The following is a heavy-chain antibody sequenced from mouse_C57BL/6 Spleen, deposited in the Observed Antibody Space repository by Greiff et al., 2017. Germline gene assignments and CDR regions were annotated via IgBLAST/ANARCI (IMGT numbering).Heavy chain of an antibody. CDR2: INPGSGGT. Sequence: VQRVESGAELVRPGTSVKVSCKASGYAFTNYLIEWVKQRPGQGLEWIGVINPGSGGTNYNEKFKGKATLTADKSTSTAYMQISSLTSEDSAVYFCARGEDYDDAMDYWGQGTSVTVSS. D-gene: IGHD2-4*01. J-gene: IGHJ4*01. CDR1: GYAFTNYL. V-gene: IGHV1-54*01. CDR3: ARGEDYDDAMDY.